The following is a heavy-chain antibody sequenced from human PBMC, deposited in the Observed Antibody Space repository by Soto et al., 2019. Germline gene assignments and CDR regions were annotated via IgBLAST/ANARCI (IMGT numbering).Heavy chain of an antibody. CDR3: ARVGSRSYYGQDY. D-gene: IGHD1-26*01. CDR1: GFTFSSYA. Sequence: QVQLVESGGGVVQPGRSLRLSCAASGFTFSSYAMHWVRQAPGKGLEWVAVISYDGSNKYYADSVKDRFTISRDNSKNTLYLQMNSLRAEDTAVYYCARVGSRSYYGQDYWGQGTLVTVSS. V-gene: IGHV3-30-3*01. J-gene: IGHJ4*02. CDR2: ISYDGSNK.